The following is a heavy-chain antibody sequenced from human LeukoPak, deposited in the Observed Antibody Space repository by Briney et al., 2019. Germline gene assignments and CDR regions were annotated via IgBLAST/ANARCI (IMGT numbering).Heavy chain of an antibody. V-gene: IGHV3-23*01. CDR2: ISEGGGST. J-gene: IGHJ1*01. Sequence: GGSLRLSCAASGFTFSSYAMSWVRQAPGKGLEWVSTISEGGGSTDYADSVKGRFTVSRDNSKNTVSLQMNTLRAEDTAVYYCAKVRSGYLSCIQHWGQGTLVTVSS. D-gene: IGHD3-22*01. CDR3: AKVRSGYLSCIQH. CDR1: GFTFSSYA.